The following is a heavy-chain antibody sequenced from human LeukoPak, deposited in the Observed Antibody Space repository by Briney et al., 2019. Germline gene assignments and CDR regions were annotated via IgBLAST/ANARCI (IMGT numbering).Heavy chain of an antibody. D-gene: IGHD3-16*02. V-gene: IGHV4-59*01. CDR3: ARSSLADYVWGSYRFNWFDP. CDR1: GGSISSYY. Sequence: SETLSLTCTVSGGSISSYYWSWIRQPPGKGLEWIGYIYYSGSTNYNPSLKSRVTISVDTSKNQFSLKLSSVPAADTAVYYCARSSLADYVWGSYRFNWFDPWGQGTLVTVSS. J-gene: IGHJ5*02. CDR2: IYYSGST.